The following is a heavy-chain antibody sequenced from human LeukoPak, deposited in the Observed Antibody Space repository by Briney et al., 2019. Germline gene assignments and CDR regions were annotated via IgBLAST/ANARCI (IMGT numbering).Heavy chain of an antibody. D-gene: IGHD1-26*01. Sequence: GGSLRLSCAASGFTFSTYWMHWVRQAPGKGLVGVSRINTDGSTTDYADSVKGRFTMSRDNAKNTLYLQMSSLRAEDTALYYCARDPVGAAGDFDYWGQGTLVTVAS. V-gene: IGHV3-74*01. CDR2: INTDGSTT. CDR3: ARDPVGAAGDFDY. CDR1: GFTFSTYW. J-gene: IGHJ4*02.